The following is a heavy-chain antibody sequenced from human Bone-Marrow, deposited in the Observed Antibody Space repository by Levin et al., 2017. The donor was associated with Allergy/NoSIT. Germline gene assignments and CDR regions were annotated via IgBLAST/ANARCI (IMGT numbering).Heavy chain of an antibody. CDR3: ARHDRVRGVIIPHHYMDV. V-gene: IGHV5-51*01. CDR1: GYSFTSYW. CDR2: IYPGDSDT. J-gene: IGHJ6*03. D-gene: IGHD3-10*01. Sequence: GESLKISCKGSGYSFTSYWIGWVRQMPGKGLEWMGIIYPGDSDTRYSPSFQGQVTISADKSISTAYLQWSSLKASDTAMYYCARHDRVRGVIIPHHYMDVWGKGTTVTVSS.